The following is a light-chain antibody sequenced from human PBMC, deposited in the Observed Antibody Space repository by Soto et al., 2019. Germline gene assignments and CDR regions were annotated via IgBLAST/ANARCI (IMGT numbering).Light chain of an antibody. CDR2: GAS. J-gene: IGKJ1*01. CDR1: QSVSSN. CDR3: QHYNTWPRT. V-gene: IGKV3-15*01. Sequence: DIVMTQSPATLSVSPGQRATLSCSASQSVSSNLAWYQQKPGQAPMLLISGASTRSTGIPARFSGSGSGTEFTLTITSLQSEDCAIYYCQHYNTWPRTFGQGTKVEIK.